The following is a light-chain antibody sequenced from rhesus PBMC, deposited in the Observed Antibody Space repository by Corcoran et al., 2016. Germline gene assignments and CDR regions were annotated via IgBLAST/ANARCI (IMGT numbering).Light chain of an antibody. CDR3: QQYNSSPPFS. CDR1: QGISNY. J-gene: IGKJ2*01. Sequence: DIQLTQSPSSVSASVGDRVTITCRASQGISNYLAWYKQKPGKAPNPLIYYATTLQRGVPSRFSGSGSGTEFSLTISSLPPEYFATYYCQQYNSSPPFSFGQRTKVEIK. CDR2: YAT. V-gene: IGKV1-37*01.